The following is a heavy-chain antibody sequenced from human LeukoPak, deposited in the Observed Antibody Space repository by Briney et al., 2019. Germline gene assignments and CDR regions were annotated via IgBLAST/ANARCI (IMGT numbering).Heavy chain of an antibody. CDR1: GFTFSSYG. D-gene: IGHD3-16*02. Sequence: GRSLRLSCAASGFTFSSYGMHWVRQAPGKGLEWVAVISYDGSNKYYADSVKGRFTISRDNSKNTLYLQMNSLRAEDTAVYYCAKDYRHAFDYWGQGTLVTVSS. CDR3: AKDYRHAFDY. J-gene: IGHJ4*02. V-gene: IGHV3-30*18. CDR2: ISYDGSNK.